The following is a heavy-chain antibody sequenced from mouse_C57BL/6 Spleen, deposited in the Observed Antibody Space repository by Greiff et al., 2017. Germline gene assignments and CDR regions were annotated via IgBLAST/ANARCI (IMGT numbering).Heavy chain of an antibody. D-gene: IGHD1-1*01. Sequence: QVQLQQPGAELVMPGASVKLSCKASGYTFTSYWMHWVKQRPGQGLEWIGEIDPSDSYTNYNQKFKGKSTLTVDKSSSTAYMQLSSLTSEYSAVYYCARVGYYGSSLSYFDYWGQGTTLTVSS. CDR2: IDPSDSYT. CDR3: ARVGYYGSSLSYFDY. J-gene: IGHJ2*01. V-gene: IGHV1-69*01. CDR1: GYTFTSYW.